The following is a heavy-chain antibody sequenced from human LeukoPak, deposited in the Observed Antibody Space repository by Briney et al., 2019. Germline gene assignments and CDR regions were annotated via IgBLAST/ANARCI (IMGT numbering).Heavy chain of an antibody. CDR1: GGSISSYY. J-gene: IGHJ4*02. CDR3: ARRGYSYGPSYYFDY. CDR2: IYYSGST. D-gene: IGHD5-18*01. V-gene: IGHV4-59*01. Sequence: PSETLSLTCTVSGGSISSYYWSWLRQPPGKGLAWLGYIYYSGSTNYNPSLKSRVTLSVDTSKNQFSLKLSSVTAADTAVYYCARRGYSYGPSYYFDYWGQGTLVTVSS.